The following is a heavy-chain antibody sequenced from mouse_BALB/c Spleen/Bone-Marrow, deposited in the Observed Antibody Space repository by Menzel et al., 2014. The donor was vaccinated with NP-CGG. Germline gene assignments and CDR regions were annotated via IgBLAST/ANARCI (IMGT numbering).Heavy chain of an antibody. CDR1: GYTFTSYW. V-gene: IGHV1-69*02. CDR2: IDPSDSET. CDR3: ARALGDGYYYAMDY. J-gene: IGHJ4*01. D-gene: IGHD2-3*01. Sequence: QVQLKESGAELVKPGAPVKLSCKASGYTFTSYWMNWVKQRPGRGLEWIGRIDPSDSETHYNQKFKDKATLTVDKSSSTAYIQLSSLTSEGSAVYYCARALGDGYYYAMDYWGQGTSLTVSS.